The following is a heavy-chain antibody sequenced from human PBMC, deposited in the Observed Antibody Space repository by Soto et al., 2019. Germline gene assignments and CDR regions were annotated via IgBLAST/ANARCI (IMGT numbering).Heavy chain of an antibody. D-gene: IGHD5-18*01. J-gene: IGHJ4*02. V-gene: IGHV4-34*01. CDR2: INHSGST. Sequence: NLSLTCAVYGGSFSGYYWSWIRQPPGKGLEWIGEINHSGSTNYNPSLKSRVTISVDTSKNQFSLKLSSVTAADTAVYYCARGSRIYSYGYFLDYWGQGTLVTVSS. CDR3: ARGSRIYSYGYFLDY. CDR1: GGSFSGYY.